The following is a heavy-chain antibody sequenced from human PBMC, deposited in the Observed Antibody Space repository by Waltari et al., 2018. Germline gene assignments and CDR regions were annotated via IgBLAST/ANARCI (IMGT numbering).Heavy chain of an antibody. CDR3: ATAMYYFDSTGYYYYFDQ. V-gene: IGHV3-48*01. D-gene: IGHD3-22*01. CDR2: ISSYSTTI. CDR1: GPTVRTHT. Sequence: EVQLVESGGGVVQRGGSLSIARKASGPTVRTHTMNRFAPAPGKGLEWVSFISSYSTTIYYPDSVEGRFTVSRDNDKNLLYLQMNSLRADDTAVYFCATAMYYFDSTGYYYYFDQWGPGTLVTVSS. J-gene: IGHJ4*02.